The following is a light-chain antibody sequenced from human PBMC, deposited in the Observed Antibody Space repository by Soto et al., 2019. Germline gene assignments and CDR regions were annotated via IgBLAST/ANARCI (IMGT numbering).Light chain of an antibody. J-gene: IGLJ1*01. CDR3: SSYTSSSTYV. CDR2: DVS. CDR1: SSDVGNYNR. V-gene: IGLV2-18*02. Sequence: QPVLTHPPSVSGAAGQSVAISCTRTSSDVGNYNRVSWYQQPPGTAPKLMIYDVSNRPSGVPDRFSGSKSGNTASLTISGLQADDEADYYCSSYTSSSTYVFGTGTKVTVL.